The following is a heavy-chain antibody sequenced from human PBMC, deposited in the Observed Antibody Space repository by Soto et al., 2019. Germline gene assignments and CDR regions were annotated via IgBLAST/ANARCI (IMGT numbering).Heavy chain of an antibody. Sequence: QVQLVESGGGVVQPGMSLRLSWAASGFTVSSYGMHWVRQAPGEGLEWVAVISNERRNKYYAVSVKGRFTITRDNSKIPLYLQMNNLRAEDTAVYYCAKAVRGVVGDTVDYWGKGSLVAVS. CDR2: ISNERRNK. CDR3: AKAVRGVVGDTVDY. D-gene: IGHD1-26*01. CDR1: GFTVSSYG. J-gene: IGHJ4*02. V-gene: IGHV3-30*18.